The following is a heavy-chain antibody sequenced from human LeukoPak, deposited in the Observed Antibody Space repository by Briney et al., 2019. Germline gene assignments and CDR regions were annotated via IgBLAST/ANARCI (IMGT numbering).Heavy chain of an antibody. J-gene: IGHJ5*02. V-gene: IGHV4-61*02. CDR3: ARGTGHYDFWSGYWLDP. CDR2: IYTSGST. D-gene: IGHD3-3*01. CDR1: GGSISSGSYY. Sequence: SQTLSLTCTVSGGSISSGSYYWSWIRQPAGKGLEWIGRIYTSGSTNYNPSLKSRVTISVDTSKNQFSLKLSSVTAADTAVYYCARGTGHYDFWSGYWLDPWGQGTLVTVSS.